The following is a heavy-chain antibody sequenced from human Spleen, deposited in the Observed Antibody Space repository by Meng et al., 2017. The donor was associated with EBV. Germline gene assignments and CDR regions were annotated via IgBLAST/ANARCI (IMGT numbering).Heavy chain of an antibody. J-gene: IGHJ5*02. V-gene: IGHV1-8*01. D-gene: IGHD2-2*01. CDR2: MNPNSGNT. Sequence: QVQLVQSGAEVKKPGASVKVSCKASGYTFTSYDINWLRQATGQGLEWMGWMNPNSGNTGYAQKFQGRVTMTRNTSISTAYMELSSLRSEDTAVYYCAAGVVVPAATNPWGQGTLVTVSS. CDR1: GYTFTSYD. CDR3: AAGVVVPAATNP.